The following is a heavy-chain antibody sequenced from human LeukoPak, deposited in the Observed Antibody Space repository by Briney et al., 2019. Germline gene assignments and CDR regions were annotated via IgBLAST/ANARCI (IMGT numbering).Heavy chain of an antibody. Sequence: GASGKVSCKASGYTFTSYYMHWVRQAPGQGLEWMGIINPSGGSTSYAQKFQGRVTMTRDTSTSTVYMELSSLGSEDTAVYYCAYGVQRGPFDYWGQGTLVTVSS. CDR3: AYGVQRGPFDY. J-gene: IGHJ4*02. D-gene: IGHD4-17*01. CDR1: GYTFTSYY. CDR2: INPSGGST. V-gene: IGHV1-46*01.